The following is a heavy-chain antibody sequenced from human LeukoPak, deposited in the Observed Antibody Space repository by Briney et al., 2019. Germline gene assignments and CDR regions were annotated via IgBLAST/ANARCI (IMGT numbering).Heavy chain of an antibody. Sequence: SETLSLTCTVSGGSISSYYWSWIRQPPGKGLEWIGYIYYSGNTNYNPSLKSRVTISVDTYKNQFSLKLSPVTAADTAVCYCARDLLNNWFDPWGQGTLVTVSS. CDR2: IYYSGNT. V-gene: IGHV4-59*01. CDR3: ARDLLNNWFDP. D-gene: IGHD2-15*01. CDR1: GGSISSYY. J-gene: IGHJ5*02.